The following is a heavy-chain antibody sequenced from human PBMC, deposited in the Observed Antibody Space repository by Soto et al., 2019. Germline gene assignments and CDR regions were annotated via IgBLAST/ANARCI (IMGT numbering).Heavy chain of an antibody. CDR3: ATSSGSAYGLDV. CDR1: AGSISTTNW. Sequence: SETLSLTCAVSAGSISTTNWYVWVRQPPGMGLEWIGEIYHTGTTTYNPSLKSRVTMSVDTSKNQFSLRLSFVTAADTAVYYCATSSGSAYGLDVWGPGATVTVSS. V-gene: IGHV4-4*02. D-gene: IGHD3-10*01. CDR2: IYHTGTT. J-gene: IGHJ6*02.